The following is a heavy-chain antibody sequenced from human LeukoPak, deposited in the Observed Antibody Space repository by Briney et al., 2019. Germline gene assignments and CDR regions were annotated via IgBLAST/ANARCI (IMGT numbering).Heavy chain of an antibody. CDR3: AKKTPGTHPFDY. CDR2: SGTDGDT. CDR1: GFTFSSSA. Sequence: GGSLRLSCAASGFTFSSSAMNWVRQAPGKGLEWVSASGTDGDTYYAASVKGRFTISRDNSRNTLYLQMTSLRAEDTAVYYCAKKTPGTHPFDYWGQGTLVTVSP. D-gene: IGHD6-13*01. J-gene: IGHJ4*02. V-gene: IGHV3-23*01.